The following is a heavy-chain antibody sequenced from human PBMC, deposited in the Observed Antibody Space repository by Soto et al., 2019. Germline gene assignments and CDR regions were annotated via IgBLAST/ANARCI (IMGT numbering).Heavy chain of an antibody. V-gene: IGHV4-30-4*01. Sequence: PSETLSLTCTVSGGSISSGDYYWSWIRQPPGKGLEWIGYIYYSGSTYYNPSLKSRVTISVDTSKNQFSLKLSSVTAADTAVYYCARDKAHYSNYGMDVWGQGTTVTVSS. CDR3: ARDKAHYSNYGMDV. CDR2: IYYSGST. CDR1: GGSISSGDYY. D-gene: IGHD4-4*01. J-gene: IGHJ6*02.